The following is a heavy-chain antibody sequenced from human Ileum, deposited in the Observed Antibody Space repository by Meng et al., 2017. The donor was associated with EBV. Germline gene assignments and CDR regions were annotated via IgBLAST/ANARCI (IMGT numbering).Heavy chain of an antibody. Sequence: VELQESGPGLVKPSGTLSLTCDVSGVSISGNYWSWSRQSPVKGLEWIGFFYEGTTNYNPSLKSRVTIAAGPANNQISLRLSSVTSADTAVYYCAKGGQWDPLDSWGRGILVTVSS. D-gene: IGHD1-26*01. CDR2: FYEGTT. V-gene: IGHV4-59*01. J-gene: IGHJ4*02. CDR1: GVSISGNY. CDR3: AKGGQWDPLDS.